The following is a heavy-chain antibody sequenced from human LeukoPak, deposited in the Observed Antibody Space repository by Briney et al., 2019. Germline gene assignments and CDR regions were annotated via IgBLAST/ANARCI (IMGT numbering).Heavy chain of an antibody. Sequence: SETPSLTCTVSGGSISSYYWSWIRQPPGKGLEWIGYIYYSGSTNYNPSLKSRVTISVDTSKNQFSLKLSSVTAADTAVYYCARWVPRYFDHWDAFDIWGQGTMVTVSS. D-gene: IGHD3-9*01. CDR1: GGSISSYY. CDR2: IYYSGST. CDR3: ARWVPRYFDHWDAFDI. J-gene: IGHJ3*02. V-gene: IGHV4-59*01.